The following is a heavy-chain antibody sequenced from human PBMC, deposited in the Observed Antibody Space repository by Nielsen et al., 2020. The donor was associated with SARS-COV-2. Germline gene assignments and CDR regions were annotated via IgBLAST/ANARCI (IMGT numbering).Heavy chain of an antibody. D-gene: IGHD3-3*01. CDR1: RGSISTTSYY. V-gene: IGHV4-39*01. J-gene: IGHJ4*02. Sequence: SETLSLTCTVSRGSISTTSYYWGWIRQPPGKGLEWIGSIFYSGSTDYTPSLKSRVTISVDTSKNQFSLKLSSVTAADTAVYYCARHYVGFLEWFSYFDYWGQGTLVTVSS. CDR3: ARHYVGFLEWFSYFDY. CDR2: IFYSGST.